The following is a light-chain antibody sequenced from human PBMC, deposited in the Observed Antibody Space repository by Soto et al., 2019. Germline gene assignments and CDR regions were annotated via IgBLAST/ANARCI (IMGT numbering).Light chain of an antibody. Sequence: VLTQSPVTLYLSPGERATLSCRASQSVSSYLAWYQQKPGQAPRLLIYDASNRATGIPARFSGSGSGTDFTLTISSLEPEDFAVYYCQQRSNWPGTFGQGTKVDIK. CDR1: QSVSSY. J-gene: IGKJ1*01. CDR3: QQRSNWPGT. V-gene: IGKV3-11*01. CDR2: DAS.